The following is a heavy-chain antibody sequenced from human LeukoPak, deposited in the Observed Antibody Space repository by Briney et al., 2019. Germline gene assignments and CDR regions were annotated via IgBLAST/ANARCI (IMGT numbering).Heavy chain of an antibody. V-gene: IGHV4-34*01. CDR2: INHSGST. D-gene: IGHD4-23*01. CDR3: ARGDYGGNSD. Sequence: SETLSLTCAVCDGSFSGYYWSWIRQPPGKGLEWIGEINHSGSTNYNPSLKSRVTISVDTSKNQFSLKLSSVTAADTAVYYCARGDYGGNSDWGQGTLVTVSS. CDR1: DGSFSGYY. J-gene: IGHJ4*02.